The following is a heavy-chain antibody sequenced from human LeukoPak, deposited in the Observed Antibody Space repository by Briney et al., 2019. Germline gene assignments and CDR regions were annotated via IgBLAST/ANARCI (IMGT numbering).Heavy chain of an antibody. Sequence: PSETLSLTCTVSGGSISSYYWSWIRQPPGKGLEWIGYIYYSGSTNYNPSLKSRVTISVDTSKNQFSLKLSSVTAADTAVYYCARGPLDCSGGSCYSNYFDYWGQGTLVTVSS. D-gene: IGHD2-15*01. V-gene: IGHV4-59*12. J-gene: IGHJ4*02. CDR3: ARGPLDCSGGSCYSNYFDY. CDR2: IYYSGST. CDR1: GGSISSYY.